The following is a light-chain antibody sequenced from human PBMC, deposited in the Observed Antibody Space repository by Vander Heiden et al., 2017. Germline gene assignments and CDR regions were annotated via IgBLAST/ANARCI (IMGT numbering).Light chain of an antibody. Sequence: SVLTQPPSVSVAPRQSVTISRSGSSSDIGSNAVNWYQQLPGKAPKLLIYYDDLRPSGVSDRFSGSKSGTSAALAISGLQSEDEADYYCAAWDDSLNVVVFGGGTKLTVL. V-gene: IGLV1-36*01. J-gene: IGLJ2*01. CDR2: YDD. CDR1: SSDIGSNA. CDR3: AAWDDSLNVVV.